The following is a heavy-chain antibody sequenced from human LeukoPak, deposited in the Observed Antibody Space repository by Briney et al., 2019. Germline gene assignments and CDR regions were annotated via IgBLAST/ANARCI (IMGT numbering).Heavy chain of an antibody. J-gene: IGHJ4*02. D-gene: IGHD2-15*01. V-gene: IGHV3-7*01. Sequence: PGRSLRLSCAASGFSFSAYWMTWVRQAPGTGLGWVANINPAGSETYYVDPVKGRFSISRDNAKNLVYLQMNSLRAEDTAVYHCARFGYVAAVDVWGQGTPVTVSS. CDR3: ARFGYVAAVDV. CDR2: INPAGSET. CDR1: GFSFSAYW.